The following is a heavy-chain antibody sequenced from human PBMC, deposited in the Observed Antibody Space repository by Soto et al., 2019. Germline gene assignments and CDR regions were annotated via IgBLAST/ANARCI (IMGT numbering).Heavy chain of an antibody. V-gene: IGHV1-2*02. CDR1: GYTFTDHY. D-gene: IGHD1-1*01. CDR3: ARDLSRRSWKWFDP. Sequence: QVQLVQSGAEVKEPGASVKVSCRTSGYTFTDHYINWVRQAPGQGPEYMGWIHPNSGDTKYTQRFQGRVTMIRDTSISTAYMELRRLTSDATAVYYCARDLSRRSWKWFDPWGQGTLVTVSS. CDR2: IHPNSGDT. J-gene: IGHJ5*02.